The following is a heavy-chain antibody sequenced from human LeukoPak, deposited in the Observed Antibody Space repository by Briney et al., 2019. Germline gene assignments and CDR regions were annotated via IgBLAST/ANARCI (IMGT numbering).Heavy chain of an antibody. CDR1: GGSISGPY. J-gene: IGHJ6*03. D-gene: IGHD3-16*01. Sequence: PSETLSLTCTVSGGSISGPYWSWVRQPPGKGLEWIGDVYYSGSTHQNPSLKSRVTISVDTSRNQFSLKLRSVTAADTAVYYCARVMGDLASLYHMDVWGKGTTVTVSS. CDR2: VYYSGST. CDR3: ARVMGDLASLYHMDV. V-gene: IGHV4-59*11.